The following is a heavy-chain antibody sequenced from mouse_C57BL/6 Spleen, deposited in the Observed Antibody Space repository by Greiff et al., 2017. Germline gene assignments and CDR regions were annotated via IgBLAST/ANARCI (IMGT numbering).Heavy chain of an antibody. J-gene: IGHJ2*01. CDR3: ARDGEAYFDY. CDR2: ISDGGSYT. Sequence: EVHLVESGGGLVKPGGSLKLSCAASGFTFSSYAMSWVRQTPEKRLEWVATISDGGSYTYYPDNVKGRFTISRDNAKNNLYLQMSHLKSEDTAMYYCARDGEAYFDYWGQGTTLTVSS. V-gene: IGHV5-4*01. CDR1: GFTFSSYA.